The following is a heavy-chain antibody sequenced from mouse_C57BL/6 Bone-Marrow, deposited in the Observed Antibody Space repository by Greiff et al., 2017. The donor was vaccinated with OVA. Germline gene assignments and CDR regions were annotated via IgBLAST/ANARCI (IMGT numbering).Heavy chain of an antibody. Sequence: EVQGVESGGDLVKPGGSLKLSCAASGFTFSSYGMSWVRQTPDKRLEWVATISSGGSYTYYPDSVKGRFTISRDNAKNTLYLQMSSLKSEDTAMYYCARQSGNYSAWFAYWGQGTLVTVSA. J-gene: IGHJ3*01. CDR3: ARQSGNYSAWFAY. CDR2: ISSGGSYT. V-gene: IGHV5-6*01. CDR1: GFTFSSYG. D-gene: IGHD2-1*01.